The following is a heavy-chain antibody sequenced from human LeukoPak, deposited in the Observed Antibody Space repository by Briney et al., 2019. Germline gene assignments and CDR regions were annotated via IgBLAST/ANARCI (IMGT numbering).Heavy chain of an antibody. CDR1: GGTFSSYA. D-gene: IGHD2-2*01. V-gene: IGHV1-69*13. CDR3: ARDDCSSTSCPIDY. J-gene: IGHJ4*02. Sequence: SVKVSCKASGGTFSSYAISWVRQAPGQGLEWMGGIIPIFGTADYAQKFQGRVTITADESTSTAYMELSSLRSEDTAVYYCARDDCSSTSCPIDYWGQGTLVTVSS. CDR2: IIPIFGTA.